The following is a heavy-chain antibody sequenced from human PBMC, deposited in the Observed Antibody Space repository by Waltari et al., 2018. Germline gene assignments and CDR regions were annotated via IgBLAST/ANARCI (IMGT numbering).Heavy chain of an antibody. Sequence: EVRLVESGGVVVQPGGSLSRSCASSGFAFEAYGMHWVRQAPGKGLQWVSLISWNGGSIFDSDSVKGRCTISRDNNRNSLYLQMTSLRTEDTALYYCARDMAGGGGTSGWFDYWGRGTLVAVSS. CDR3: ARDMAGGGGTSGWFDY. J-gene: IGHJ4*02. CDR2: ISWNGGSI. D-gene: IGHD2-15*01. V-gene: IGHV3-43*01. CDR1: GFAFEAYG.